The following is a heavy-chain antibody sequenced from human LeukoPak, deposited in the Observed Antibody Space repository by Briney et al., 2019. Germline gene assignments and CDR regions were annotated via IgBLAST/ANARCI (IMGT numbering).Heavy chain of an antibody. D-gene: IGHD2-15*01. Sequence: GGSLRLSCAASGFTFSSYWMSWVRQAPGKGLEWVANIKQDGSEKYYVDSVKGRFTISRDNAKNSLYLQMNSLRAEDTAVYYCAREYAEYSTRSFDYWGQGTLVTVSS. CDR1: GFTFSSYW. CDR3: AREYAEYSTRSFDY. CDR2: IKQDGSEK. V-gene: IGHV3-7*01. J-gene: IGHJ4*02.